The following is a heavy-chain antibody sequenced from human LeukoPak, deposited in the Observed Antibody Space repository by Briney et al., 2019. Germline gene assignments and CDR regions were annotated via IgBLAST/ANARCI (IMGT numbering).Heavy chain of an antibody. CDR3: ARATNFYYYYGMDV. CDR1: GYTFTSYY. Sequence: RASVKVSCKPSGYTFTSYYIHWVRQAPGQGVEWMGIINPSSGATNYAQKFQGRVTMTRDTSTSTVYMELSSQRSEDTAVYYCARATNFYYYYGMDVWGQGTTVTVSS. V-gene: IGHV1-46*01. CDR2: INPSSGAT. D-gene: IGHD1-26*01. J-gene: IGHJ6*02.